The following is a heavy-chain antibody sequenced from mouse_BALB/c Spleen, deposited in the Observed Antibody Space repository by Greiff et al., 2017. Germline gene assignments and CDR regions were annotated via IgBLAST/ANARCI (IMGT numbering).Heavy chain of an antibody. CDR3: AREYGRRVDY. J-gene: IGHJ2*01. CDR2: IDPSDSYT. CDR1: GYTFTSYW. Sequence: VQLQQPGAELVKPGASVKLSCKASGYTFTSYWMHWVKQRPGQGLEWIGEIDPSDSYTNYNQKFKGKATLTVDKSSSTAYMQLSSLTSEDSAVYYCAREYGRRVDYWGQGTTLTVSS. V-gene: IGHV1-69*02. D-gene: IGHD2-10*02.